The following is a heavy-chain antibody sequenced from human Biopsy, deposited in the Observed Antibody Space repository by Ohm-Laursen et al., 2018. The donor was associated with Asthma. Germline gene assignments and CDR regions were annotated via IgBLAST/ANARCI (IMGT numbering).Heavy chain of an antibody. Sequence: SLRLSCAASGFTFSNYGMHWVRQAPGKGLDWVAVISFDGSNKNYTDSVKGRFTIPRDNSRNTLHLQMNSLRAEETAVYYCAKDVFPGWELRRGPDYWGQGTLVTVSS. V-gene: IGHV3-30*18. CDR1: GFTFSNYG. CDR2: ISFDGSNK. J-gene: IGHJ4*02. CDR3: AKDVFPGWELRRGPDY. D-gene: IGHD1-26*01.